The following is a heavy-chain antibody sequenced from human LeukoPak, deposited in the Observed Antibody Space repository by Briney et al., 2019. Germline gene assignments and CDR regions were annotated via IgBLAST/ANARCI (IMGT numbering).Heavy chain of an antibody. D-gene: IGHD4-23*01. CDR1: GFTFSTYG. V-gene: IGHV3-30*03. J-gene: IGHJ3*02. CDR3: ASDYGGNLHDAFDI. CDR2: ISYDGSNK. Sequence: PGGSLRLSCAASGFTFSTYGMHWVRQAPGKGLEWVAVISYDGSNKYYADSVKGRFTISRDNSKNTLYLQMNSLRAEDTAVYHCASDYGGNLHDAFDIWGQGTMVTVSS.